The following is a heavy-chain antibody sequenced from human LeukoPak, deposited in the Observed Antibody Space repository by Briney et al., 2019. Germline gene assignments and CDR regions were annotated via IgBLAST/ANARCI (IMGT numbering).Heavy chain of an antibody. Sequence: GGSLRLSCEASGFTFSAYAMTWVRQAPGKGLEWVSSIGSDNKQHYSEYVKGGLAISRNNSKNTLYLQMNSLRAEDTAVYYCAKDDDYGGKMFWGQGALVTVSS. V-gene: IGHV3-23*01. J-gene: IGHJ4*02. D-gene: IGHD4-23*01. CDR1: GFTFSAYA. CDR2: IGSDNKQ. CDR3: AKDDDYGGKMF.